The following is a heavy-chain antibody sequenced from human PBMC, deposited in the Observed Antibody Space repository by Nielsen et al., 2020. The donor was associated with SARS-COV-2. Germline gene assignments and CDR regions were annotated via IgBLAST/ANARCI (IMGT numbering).Heavy chain of an antibody. CDR2: ISAFNGNT. CDR3: ARDHTMLRGRVLYFDL. CDR1: GYTFISYG. Sequence: ASVKVSCKASGYTFISYGISWVRQAPGQGLEWMGWISAFNGNTNYAQKLQGRVTMTTDTSTSKAYMELRGLSSDDTAVYYCARDHTMLRGRVLYFDLWGRGTLVTVSS. D-gene: IGHD3-10*01. J-gene: IGHJ2*01. V-gene: IGHV1-18*04.